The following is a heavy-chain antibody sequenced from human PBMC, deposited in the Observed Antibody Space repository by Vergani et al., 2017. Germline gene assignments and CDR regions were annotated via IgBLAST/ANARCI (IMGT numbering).Heavy chain of an antibody. V-gene: IGHV4-59*01. CDR1: GGSISSYY. Sequence: QVQLQESGPGLVKPSETLSLTCTVSGGSISSYYWSWIRQPPGKGLDWIGYIYYSGSTNYNPSLKSRVTISVDTSKNQFSLKLSSVTAADTAVYYCARGHGYKDEGGMDVWGQGTTVTVSS. J-gene: IGHJ6*02. D-gene: IGHD5-24*01. CDR2: IYYSGST. CDR3: ARGHGYKDEGGMDV.